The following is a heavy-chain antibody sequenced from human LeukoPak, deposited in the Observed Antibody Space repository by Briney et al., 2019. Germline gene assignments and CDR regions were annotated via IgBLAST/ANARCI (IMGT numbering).Heavy chain of an antibody. CDR3: AKAGIMITFGGVIVRSHFDY. Sequence: PGGSLRLSCTASGFTFGDYAMNWFRQAPGKGLEWVAFIRYDGSNKYYADSVKGRFTISRDNSKNTLYLQMNSLRAEDTAVYYCAKAGIMITFGGVIVRSHFDYWGQGTLVTVSS. D-gene: IGHD3-16*02. CDR1: GFTFGDYA. V-gene: IGHV3-30*02. CDR2: IRYDGSNK. J-gene: IGHJ4*02.